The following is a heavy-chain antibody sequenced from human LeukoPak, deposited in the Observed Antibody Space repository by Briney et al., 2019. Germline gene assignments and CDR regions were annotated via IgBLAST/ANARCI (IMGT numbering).Heavy chain of an antibody. CDR1: GFTFSSYS. D-gene: IGHD5-12*01. V-gene: IGHV3-21*01. J-gene: IGHJ4*02. Sequence: GGSLRLSCAASGFTFSSYSMNWVRQAPGKGLEWVSSISSSSSYIYYADSVKGRFTISRDNAKNSLYLQMNSLRAEDTAVYYCTTDTGTFGGYSGYDFDYWGQGTLVTVSS. CDR3: TTDTGTFGGYSGYDFDY. CDR2: ISSSSSYI.